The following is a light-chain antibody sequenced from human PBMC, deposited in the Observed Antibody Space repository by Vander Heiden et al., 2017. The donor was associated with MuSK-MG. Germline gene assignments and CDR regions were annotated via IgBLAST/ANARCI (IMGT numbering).Light chain of an antibody. V-gene: IGKV1-39*01. CDR2: AAS. CDR1: QSISSY. Sequence: VHMVHSPSSLSASVGDRVTITCRASQSISSYLNWYQQKPGKAPKLLIYAASSLQSGVPSRFSGSGSGTDFTLTISSLQPEDFATYYCQQCNSTPLTFGGGTKVEIK. CDR3: QQCNSTPLT. J-gene: IGKJ4*01.